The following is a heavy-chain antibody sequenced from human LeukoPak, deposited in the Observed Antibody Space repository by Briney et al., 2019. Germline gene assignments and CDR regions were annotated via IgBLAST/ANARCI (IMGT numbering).Heavy chain of an antibody. CDR1: GFTFSSYW. V-gene: IGHV3-7*03. Sequence: PGGSLRLSCAASGFTFSSYWMSWVRQAPGKGLEWVANIKQDGSEKYYVDSVKGRFTISRDNAKNSLYLQMNSLRAEDTAVYYCARDRRGYSGYDPMYYFDYWGQGTLATVSS. D-gene: IGHD5-12*01. J-gene: IGHJ4*02. CDR3: ARDRRGYSGYDPMYYFDY. CDR2: IKQDGSEK.